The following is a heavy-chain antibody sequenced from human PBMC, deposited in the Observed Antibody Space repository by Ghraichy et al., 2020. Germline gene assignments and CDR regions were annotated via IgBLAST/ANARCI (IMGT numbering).Heavy chain of an antibody. J-gene: IGHJ6*02. CDR3: ARSSPDSSGWYGLNYYYYYGMDV. CDR2: IYYSGST. Sequence: TLSLTCTVSGGSISSYYWSWIRQPPGKGLEWIGYIYYSGSTNYNPSLKSRVTISVDTSKNQFSLKLSSVTAADTAVYYCARSSPDSSGWYGLNYYYYYGMDVWGQGTTVTVSS. V-gene: IGHV4-59*01. D-gene: IGHD6-19*01. CDR1: GGSISSYY.